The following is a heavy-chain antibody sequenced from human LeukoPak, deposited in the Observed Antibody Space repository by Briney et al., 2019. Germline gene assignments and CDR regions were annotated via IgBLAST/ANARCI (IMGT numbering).Heavy chain of an antibody. J-gene: IGHJ5*02. CDR3: ARHPRTIRFLARANWFDP. CDR2: IYYSGST. CDR1: GGSISSGGYS. D-gene: IGHD3-3*01. Sequence: SETLSLTCAVSGGSISSGGYSWSWIRQPPGKGLEWIGSIYYSGSTYYNPSLKSRVTISVDTSKNQFSLKLSSVTAADTAVYYCARHPRTIRFLARANWFDPWGQGTLVTVSS. V-gene: IGHV4-39*01.